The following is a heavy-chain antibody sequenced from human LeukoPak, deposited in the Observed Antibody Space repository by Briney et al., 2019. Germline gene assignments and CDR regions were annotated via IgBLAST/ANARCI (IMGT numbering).Heavy chain of an antibody. Sequence: GGSLRLSCAASGFTVSSNYMSWVRQAPGKGLEWVSVIYSGGSTYYADSVKGRFTISRDNSKNTLYLQMNSLRAEDTAVYYCARGSSSYYFDYWGQGTLVTVSS. D-gene: IGHD6-13*01. CDR1: GFTVSSNY. J-gene: IGHJ4*02. V-gene: IGHV3-66*01. CDR2: IYSGGST. CDR3: ARGSSSYYFDY.